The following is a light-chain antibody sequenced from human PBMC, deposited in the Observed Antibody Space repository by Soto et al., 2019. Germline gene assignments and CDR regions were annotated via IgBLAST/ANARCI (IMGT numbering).Light chain of an antibody. Sequence: DIQITQSPSSLSASVGDIVPITCQASQDISNSLNWYQQKPGKAPKLLIYDASNLETGVPSRFSVSGSRTDFTFTISSLQPEDRATYDCQQYDNRPLTFGGGTKVEIK. J-gene: IGKJ4*01. CDR1: QDISNS. CDR2: DAS. CDR3: QQYDNRPLT. V-gene: IGKV1-33*01.